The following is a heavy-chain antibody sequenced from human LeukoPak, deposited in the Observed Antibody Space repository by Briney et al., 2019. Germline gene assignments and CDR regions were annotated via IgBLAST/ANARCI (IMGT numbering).Heavy chain of an antibody. CDR1: GGSISGFY. Sequence: SETLSLTCAVSGGSISGFYWTWIRQPPGKGLEFIGQIHYSGSTDYNPSLKSRITMSIDTSKNQFFLSLNSVTAADTAVYYCAKFGLYYNMDVWGQGTTVTVSS. V-gene: IGHV4-59*03. CDR3: AKFGLYYNMDV. CDR2: IHYSGST. D-gene: IGHD3-16*01. J-gene: IGHJ6*02.